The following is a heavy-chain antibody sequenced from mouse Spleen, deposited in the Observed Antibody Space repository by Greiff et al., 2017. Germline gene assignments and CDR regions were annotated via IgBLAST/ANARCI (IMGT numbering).Heavy chain of an antibody. CDR2: ISSGGGNT. J-gene: IGHJ1*01. CDR3: ARHGVCDWYFDV. V-gene: IGHV5-9-3*01. CDR1: GFTFSSYA. Sequence: EVQLVESGGGLVKPGGSLKLSCAASGFTFSSYAMSWVRQTPEKRLEWVATISSGGGNTYYPDSVKGRFTISRDNAKNTLYLQMSSLKSEDTAMYYCARHGVCDWYFDVWGAGTTVTVSS.